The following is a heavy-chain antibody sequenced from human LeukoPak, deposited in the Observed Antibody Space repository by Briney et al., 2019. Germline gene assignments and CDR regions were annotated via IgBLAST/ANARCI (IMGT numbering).Heavy chain of an antibody. J-gene: IGHJ5*02. CDR3: AIYAGSYPWFDP. V-gene: IGHV4-59*01. CDR1: GGSISSYY. Sequence: SETLSLTCTVSGGSISSYYWSWIRQPPGKGLEWIGYIYYSGSANYNPSLKSRVTISVDTSKNQFSLKLGSVTAADTALYYCAIYAGSYPWFDPWGQGTLVTVSS. D-gene: IGHD3-10*01. CDR2: IYYSGSA.